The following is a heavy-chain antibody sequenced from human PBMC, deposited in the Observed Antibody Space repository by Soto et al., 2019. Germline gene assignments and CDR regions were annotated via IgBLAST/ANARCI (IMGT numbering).Heavy chain of an antibody. CDR1: GYTFTSYY. V-gene: IGHV1-46*01. Sequence: ASVKVSCKASGYTFTSYYMHWVRQAPGQGLEWMGIINPSGGSTSYAQKFQGRVTMTRDTSTSTVYMELSSLRSEDTAVYYCAKLENIVVVVAATGAFDIWGQGTMVTVSS. CDR3: AKLENIVVVVAATGAFDI. D-gene: IGHD2-15*01. J-gene: IGHJ3*02. CDR2: INPSGGST.